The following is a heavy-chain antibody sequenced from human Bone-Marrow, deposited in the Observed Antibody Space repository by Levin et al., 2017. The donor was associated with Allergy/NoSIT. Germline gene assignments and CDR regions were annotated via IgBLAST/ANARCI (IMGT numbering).Heavy chain of an antibody. CDR2: IYNSGST. CDR3: AREDGSTFDY. D-gene: IGHD2-2*03. Sequence: SQTLSLTCTVSGGSISSGGHHWRWIRQHPGKGLEWIGYIYNSGSTYYNPSLKSRVMISVYTSKNQFSLKVSSVTAADTAVYYCAREDGSTFDYWGQGTLVTVSS. V-gene: IGHV4-31*03. CDR1: GGSISSGGHH. J-gene: IGHJ4*02.